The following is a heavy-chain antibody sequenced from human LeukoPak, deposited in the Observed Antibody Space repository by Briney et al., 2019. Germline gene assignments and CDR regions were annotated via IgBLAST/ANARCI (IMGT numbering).Heavy chain of an antibody. J-gene: IGHJ5*02. Sequence: GGSLRLSCAASGFTFSSYWMCWVRQAPGKGLEWVANIKQDGSEKYYVDSVKGRFTISRDNAKNSLYLQMNSLRAEDTAVYYCARDRSETDIVVVPAANWFDPWGQGTLVTVSS. CDR3: ARDRSETDIVVVPAANWFDP. D-gene: IGHD2-2*01. CDR1: GFTFSSYW. CDR2: IKQDGSEK. V-gene: IGHV3-7*01.